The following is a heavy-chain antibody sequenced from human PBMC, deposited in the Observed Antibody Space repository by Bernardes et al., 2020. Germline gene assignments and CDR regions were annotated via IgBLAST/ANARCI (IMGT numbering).Heavy chain of an antibody. CDR1: GGSFSGYY. V-gene: IGHV4-34*01. CDR2: INHSGST. J-gene: IGHJ4*02. CDR3: ARGGIAAADY. Sequence: SETLPLTCAVYGGSFSGYYWSWIRQPPGKGLEWIGEINHSGSTNYNPSLKSRVTISVDTSKNQFSLKLSSVTAADTAVYYCARGGIAAADYWGQGTLVTVSS. D-gene: IGHD6-13*01.